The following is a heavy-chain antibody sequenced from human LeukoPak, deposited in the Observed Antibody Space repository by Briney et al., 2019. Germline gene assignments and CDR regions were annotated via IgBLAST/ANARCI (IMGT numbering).Heavy chain of an antibody. V-gene: IGHV3-64*02. CDR1: GFTFSSHP. CDR2: ISSNGDDT. D-gene: IGHD2/OR15-2a*01. Sequence: GGSLRLSCAASGFTFSSHPMHWVRQAPGKGMEYVSAISSNGDDTYYADSVKGRFTISRDASKSTLYLQMSSLRTEDTAVYYCAKQEYYGPDYWGQGTLVTVSS. J-gene: IGHJ4*02. CDR3: AKQEYYGPDY.